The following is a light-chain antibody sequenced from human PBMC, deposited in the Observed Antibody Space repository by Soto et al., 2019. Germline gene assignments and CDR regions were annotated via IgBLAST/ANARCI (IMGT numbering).Light chain of an antibody. CDR2: GNS. CDR1: SSNIGAGYD. V-gene: IGLV1-40*01. CDR3: QSYDSSLSGGV. Sequence: QSVLTQPPSVSWAPGQTVTISCTGSSSNIGAGYDVHWYQQLPGTAPKLLIYGNSNRPSGVPDRFSGSKSGTSASLAITGLQAEDEADYYCQSYDSSLSGGVFGGGTKVTVL. J-gene: IGLJ3*02.